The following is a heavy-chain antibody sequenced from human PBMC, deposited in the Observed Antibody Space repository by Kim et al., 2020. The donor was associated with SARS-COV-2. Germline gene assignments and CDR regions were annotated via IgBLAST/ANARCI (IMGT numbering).Heavy chain of an antibody. Sequence: ASVKVSCKASGYTFTSYAMHWVRQAPGQRLEWMGWINAGNGNTKYSQKFQGRVTITRDTSASTAYMELSSLRSEDTAVYYCARVGRGMVRGDLRFDPWGQGTLVTVSS. CDR2: INAGNGNT. V-gene: IGHV1-3*01. D-gene: IGHD3-10*01. CDR1: GYTFTSYA. J-gene: IGHJ5*02. CDR3: ARVGRGMVRGDLRFDP.